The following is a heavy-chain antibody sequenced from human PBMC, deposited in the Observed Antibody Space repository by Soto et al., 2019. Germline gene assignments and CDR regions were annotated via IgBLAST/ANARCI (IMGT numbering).Heavy chain of an antibody. J-gene: IGHJ4*02. CDR1: GFTFSHYG. D-gene: IGHD2-8*01. CDR2: ISPNGGNT. CDR3: GRDAGVADEMFDY. Sequence: GGSLRLFCAASGFTFSHYGMNWVRQAPGKGLEWVSTISPNGGNTHYADSVKGRFTISRDNSKYTFFLQMNSLRADDTAVYYCGRDAGVADEMFDYWGQGTQVTVSS. V-gene: IGHV3-23*01.